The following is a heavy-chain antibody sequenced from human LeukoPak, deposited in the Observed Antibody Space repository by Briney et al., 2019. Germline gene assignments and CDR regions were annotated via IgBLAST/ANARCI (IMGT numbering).Heavy chain of an antibody. CDR1: GFTFSRFE. CDR2: IKQDGSEK. CDR3: ARGQAVAGTVDY. D-gene: IGHD6-19*01. V-gene: IGHV3-7*01. Sequence: GGSLRLSCVASGFTFSRFEMNWVRQAPGKGLEWVANIKQDGSEKYYVDSVKGRFTISRDNAKNSLYLQMNSLRAEDTAVYYCARGQAVAGTVDYWGQGTLVTVSS. J-gene: IGHJ4*02.